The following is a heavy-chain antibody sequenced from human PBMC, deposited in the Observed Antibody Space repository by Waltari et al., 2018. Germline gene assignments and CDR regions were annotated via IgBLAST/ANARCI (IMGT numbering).Heavy chain of an antibody. V-gene: IGHV4-39*01. CDR1: GGSISGAYY. Sequence: QLQLQESGPGLVKPSETLSLICTVSGGSISGAYYWDWIRQSPGTGLEGIGDVSSGGNTHYTPPMKGRVTISTDPSKNQFSLRLRSVTAADTAVSYCARHRGVHTGFPGLDPWGQGTLVTVSS. D-gene: IGHD3-10*01. J-gene: IGHJ5*02. CDR2: VSSGGNT. CDR3: ARHRGVHTGFPGLDP.